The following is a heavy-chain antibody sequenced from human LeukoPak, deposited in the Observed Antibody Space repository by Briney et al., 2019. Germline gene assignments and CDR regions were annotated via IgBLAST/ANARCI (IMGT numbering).Heavy chain of an antibody. D-gene: IGHD3-22*01. CDR3: AKIAITYYYDSSGNDY. V-gene: IGHV3-21*01. J-gene: IGHJ4*02. CDR1: GFTFSSYS. Sequence: GGSLRLSCAASGFTFSSYSMNWVRQAPGKGLEWVSSISSSSSYIYYADSVKGRFTISRDNAKNSLYLQMNSLRAEDTAVYYCAKIAITYYYDSSGNDYWGQGTLVPVSS. CDR2: ISSSSSYI.